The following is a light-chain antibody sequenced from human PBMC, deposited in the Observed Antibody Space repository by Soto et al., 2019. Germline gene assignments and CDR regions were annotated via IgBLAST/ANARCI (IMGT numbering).Light chain of an antibody. CDR1: QSVSSSY. CDR3: QHYGSSRWT. J-gene: IGKJ1*01. CDR2: GAS. V-gene: IGKV3-20*01. Sequence: EIVLTQSPGTLSLSPGERATLSCRASQSVSSSYLAWYQQKPGQAPRLLIYGASSRATGIPDRFSGSGSGTDFTLTISRLELEDFAVYYCQHYGSSRWTFGQGTKVEIK.